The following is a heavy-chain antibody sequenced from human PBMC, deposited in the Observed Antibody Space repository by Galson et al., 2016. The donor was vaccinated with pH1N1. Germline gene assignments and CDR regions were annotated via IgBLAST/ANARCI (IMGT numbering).Heavy chain of an antibody. CDR1: GYTFTDYY. CDR2: INPNSDVT. D-gene: IGHD1-26*01. J-gene: IGHJ4*02. V-gene: IGHV1-2*02. Sequence: VKVSCKASGYTFTDYYIHWVRQAPGKGLEWMGWINPNSDVTKYAQKFQDRVTMTRDTSINTAYMEPSGLTSDDTAVYYCARDSKGGIPFHYWGQGTLVTLSS. CDR3: ARDSKGGIPFHY.